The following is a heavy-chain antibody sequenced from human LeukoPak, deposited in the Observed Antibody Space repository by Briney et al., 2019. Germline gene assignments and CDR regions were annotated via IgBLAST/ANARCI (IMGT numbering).Heavy chain of an antibody. CDR3: VREGEGPLSKDFDY. CDR1: GFTFTDHY. CDR2: IGPHSTFT. Sequence: ASLKVSCKSSGFTFTDHYIHWVRRGPGQGLEWMGYIGPHSTFTSSPQEFQGRVTMTRDASMSTAYMELTRLTSDDTAVYYCVREGEGPLSKDFDYWGQGTLVTVSS. D-gene: IGHD2/OR15-2a*01. V-gene: IGHV1-2*02. J-gene: IGHJ4*02.